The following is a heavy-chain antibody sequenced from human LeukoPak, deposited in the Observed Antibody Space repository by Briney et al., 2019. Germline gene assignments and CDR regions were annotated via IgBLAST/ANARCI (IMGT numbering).Heavy chain of an antibody. V-gene: IGHV4-39*07. CDR1: GGSIINSGYY. D-gene: IGHD1-14*01. J-gene: IGHJ6*04. Sequence: SETLSLTCTVSGGSIINSGYYWGWIRQPPGKNLEWIGSIYYSGSSYYNPSLKSRVTISVDTSKNQFSLNLSSVTAADTAVYYCARANPYYYYGMDVWGKGTTVTVSS. CDR3: ARANPYYYYGMDV. CDR2: IYYSGSS.